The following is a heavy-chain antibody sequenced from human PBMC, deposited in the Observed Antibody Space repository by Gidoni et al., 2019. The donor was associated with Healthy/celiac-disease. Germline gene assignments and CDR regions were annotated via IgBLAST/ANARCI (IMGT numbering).Heavy chain of an antibody. Sequence: EVQLVEYGGGLGQPGGSLRLACAASGCTCSNSDRTWVQQAPGKGLEWVSGVSWNGSRTNYADSVKGRFILSRDNSRNTLYLQTNSLRAEDTAVHSCVRNVGGGSYYGSGYWGQGTLVTVSS. CDR1: GCTCSNSD. J-gene: IGHJ4*02. CDR3: VRNVGGGSYYGSGY. CDR2: VSWNGSRT. V-gene: IGHV3-35*01. D-gene: IGHD1-26*01.